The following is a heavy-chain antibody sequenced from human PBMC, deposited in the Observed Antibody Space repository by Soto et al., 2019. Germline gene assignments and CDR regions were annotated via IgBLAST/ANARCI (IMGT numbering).Heavy chain of an antibody. CDR1: GGVISSGGYS. CDR2: IYHSGTT. Sequence: PSETLSLTCTVSGGVISSGGYSYTWIRQAPGQGLEWIGYIYHSGTTFYNPSLKSRVTISGHTSKNQFSLNLNSVTPADTVVYNCASERKYNRVDPWGQGIQVTVS. CDR3: ASERKYNRVDP. D-gene: IGHD1-1*01. J-gene: IGHJ5*02. V-gene: IGHV4-30-2*01.